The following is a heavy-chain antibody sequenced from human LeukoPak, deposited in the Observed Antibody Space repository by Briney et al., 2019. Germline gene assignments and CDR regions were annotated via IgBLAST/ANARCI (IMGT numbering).Heavy chain of an antibody. CDR2: INHSGST. Sequence: PSETLSLTCAVYGGSFSGYYWSWIRQPPGKGLEWIGEINHSGSTNYNPSLKSRVTISVDTSKNQFSLNLSSVTAADTAVYYCAGAPGYYDSSGSAFDIWGQGTMVTVSS. V-gene: IGHV4-34*01. CDR1: GGSFSGYY. D-gene: IGHD3-22*01. CDR3: AGAPGYYDSSGSAFDI. J-gene: IGHJ3*02.